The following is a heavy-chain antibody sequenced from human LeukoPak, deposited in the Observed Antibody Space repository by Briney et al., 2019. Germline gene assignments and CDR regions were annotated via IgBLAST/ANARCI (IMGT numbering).Heavy chain of an antibody. J-gene: IGHJ4*02. CDR2: INHSRST. CDR1: GGSSSAYY. CDR3: ARVQRHITGTTPASRACYFDY. Sequence: SQTPSPTCAVYGGSSSAYYWSWIRQPPSTRLEWIGEINHSRSTNYYPSLKSRVTISVDTSKNQFSLKLSSVTAADTAVYYCARVQRHITGTTPASRACYFDYWGQGTLVTVSS. V-gene: IGHV4-34*01. D-gene: IGHD1-20*01.